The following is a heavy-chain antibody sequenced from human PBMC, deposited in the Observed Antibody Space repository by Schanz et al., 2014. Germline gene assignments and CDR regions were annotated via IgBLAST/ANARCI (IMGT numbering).Heavy chain of an antibody. CDR3: ARGPIPIQGVPMDF. D-gene: IGHD3-10*01. CDR2: ISSSGTSI. J-gene: IGHJ4*02. Sequence: EVQLVESGGGVVQPGGSLRLSCATSGFTFITYTMNWVRQTPGKGLEWVSFISSSGTSIYYADSVKGRFTISRDNSKDTLYLQMSGLTPEDTAVYYCARGPIPIQGVPMDFWGQGTQVTVSS. V-gene: IGHV3-48*01. CDR1: GFTFITYT.